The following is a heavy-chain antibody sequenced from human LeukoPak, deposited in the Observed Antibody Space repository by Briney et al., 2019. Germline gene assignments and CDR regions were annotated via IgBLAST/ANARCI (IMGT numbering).Heavy chain of an antibody. CDR2: IGGSNGIT. Sequence: GGSLRLSCAASRFTFNSYAMSWVRQSPGKGLEWVSVIGGSNGITFYVGSVKGRFTISRDNSKDTLYLQMNSLRAEDTAVYYCARNENSGWGYFDYWGQGTLVTVSS. D-gene: IGHD5-12*01. J-gene: IGHJ4*02. CDR3: ARNENSGWGYFDY. V-gene: IGHV3-23*01. CDR1: RFTFNSYA.